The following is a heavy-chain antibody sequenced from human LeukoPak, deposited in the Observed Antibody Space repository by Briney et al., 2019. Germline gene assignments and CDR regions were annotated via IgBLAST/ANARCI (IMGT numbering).Heavy chain of an antibody. V-gene: IGHV5-51*01. J-gene: IGHJ4*02. D-gene: IGHD4-11*01. CDR2: IYPGDSDT. Sequence: GESLKISCKGSGYSFTSYWIGWVRQMPGKGLEWMGIIYPGDSDTRYSPSFQGQVTISADKSISTAYLQWSSLKASDTAMYYCARGGGTTVTPTDFDYWGQGTLVTVSS. CDR1: GYSFTSYW. CDR3: ARGGGTTVTPTDFDY.